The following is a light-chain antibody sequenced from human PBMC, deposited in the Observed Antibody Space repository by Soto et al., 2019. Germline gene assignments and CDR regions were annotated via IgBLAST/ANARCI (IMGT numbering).Light chain of an antibody. CDR1: LSISNN. J-gene: IGKJ5*01. V-gene: IGKV1-39*01. CDR2: AAS. CDR3: QQSYSRPIT. Sequence: DIQVTQSPSSLSASVGDTFTITCRTSLSISNNLNWYQQRPGKPPKLLIYAASSLQSGTPARFSGSGSGTDFTLTISSLQPEDFATYYCQQSYSRPITFGQGTRLEIK.